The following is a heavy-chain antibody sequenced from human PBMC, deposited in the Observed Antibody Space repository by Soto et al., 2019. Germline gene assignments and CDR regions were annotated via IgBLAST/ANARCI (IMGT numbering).Heavy chain of an antibody. J-gene: IGHJ6*03. V-gene: IGHV1-8*01. Sequence: GASVKVSCKASGYTFTSYDINWARQATGQGLEWMGWMNPNSGNTGYAQKFQGRVTMTRNTSISTAYMELSSLRSEDTAVYYCARWKIYDFWSGLLYYYYYMDVWGKGTTVTVSS. D-gene: IGHD3-3*01. CDR1: GYTFTSYD. CDR2: MNPNSGNT. CDR3: ARWKIYDFWSGLLYYYYYMDV.